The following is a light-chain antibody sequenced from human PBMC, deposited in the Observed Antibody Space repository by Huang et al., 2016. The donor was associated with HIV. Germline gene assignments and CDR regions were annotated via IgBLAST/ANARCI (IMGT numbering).Light chain of an antibody. V-gene: IGKV1-39*01. J-gene: IGKJ1*01. CDR3: QQSYYTPT. Sequence: DIQMTQSPSSLSASVGDRVTITCRASQSISSYLIWYQQKPGKAPKLLIYSASTLQSGVPSRFSGSGSGTDFTLTISSLQPEDVANYYCQQSYYTPTFGQGTKVEIK. CDR1: QSISSY. CDR2: SAS.